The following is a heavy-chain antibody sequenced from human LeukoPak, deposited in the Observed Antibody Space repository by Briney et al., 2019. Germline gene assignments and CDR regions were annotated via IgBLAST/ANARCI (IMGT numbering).Heavy chain of an antibody. CDR1: GYTLTELP. V-gene: IGHV1-24*01. J-gene: IGHJ4*02. CDR2: FDPEDGKT. D-gene: IGHD3-10*01. CDR3: GRGFSIDY. Sequence: GASVKVSCKVSGYTLTELPIHWVRQAPGKGLEWMGGFDPEDGKTIYTQKFQGRLTMTKDTSTDTAYMDLSSLTSEDTAVYYCGRGFSIDYWGQGTMVTVSS.